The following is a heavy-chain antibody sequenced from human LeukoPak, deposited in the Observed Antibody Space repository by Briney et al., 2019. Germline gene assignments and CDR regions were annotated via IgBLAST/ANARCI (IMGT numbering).Heavy chain of an antibody. V-gene: IGHV4-39*07. CDR3: ARDSSGILTGYYRY. Sequence: PSETLSLTCTVSGGSISSSSYYWGWIRQPPGKGLEWIGSIYYSGSTYYNPSLKSRVTISVDMSKNQFSLKLSSVTAADTAVYYCARDSSGILTGYYRYWGQGTLVTVSS. CDR1: GGSISSSSYY. J-gene: IGHJ4*02. D-gene: IGHD3-9*01. CDR2: IYYSGST.